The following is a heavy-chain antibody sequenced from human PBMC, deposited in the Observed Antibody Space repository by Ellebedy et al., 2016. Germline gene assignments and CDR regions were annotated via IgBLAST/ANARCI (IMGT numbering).Heavy chain of an antibody. CDR3: ARRGLRFVSYFGMDV. J-gene: IGHJ6*02. CDR1: GYTFTSYY. D-gene: IGHD5-12*01. Sequence: ASVKVSXXASGYTFTSYYIHWVRQAPGQGLEWMGLINPSIGNTGYAQKFQGRVTMTRNTSTNTAYMELSSLKIEDTAIYYCARRGLRFVSYFGMDVWGPGTTVTVSS. CDR2: INPSIGNT. V-gene: IGHV1-8*01.